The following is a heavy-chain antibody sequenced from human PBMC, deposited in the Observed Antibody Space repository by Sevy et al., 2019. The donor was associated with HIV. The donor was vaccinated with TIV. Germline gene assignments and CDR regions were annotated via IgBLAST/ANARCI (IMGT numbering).Heavy chain of an antibody. CDR2: IDTSGGT. J-gene: IGHJ4*02. D-gene: IGHD3-3*01. CDR1: GGSISSHY. CDR3: ARYNFWTGHYDYFDY. Sequence: SETLSLTCSVSGGSISSHYWSWIRQPAGEGLEWIGRIDTSGGTNYNPSLKTRVTMSRDTSKNQFSLRLSSVTAADTAVYYCARYNFWTGHYDYFDYWGPGALVTVS. V-gene: IGHV4-4*07.